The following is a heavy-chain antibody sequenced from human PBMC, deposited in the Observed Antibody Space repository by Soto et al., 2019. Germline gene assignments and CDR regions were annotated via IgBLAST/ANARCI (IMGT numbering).Heavy chain of an antibody. J-gene: IGHJ6*03. Sequence: ASVKVSCKASGYTFTSYGISWVRQAPGQGLEWMGWISAYNGNTNYAQKLQGRVTMTTDTSTSTAYMELRSLRSDDTAVYYCARDRVVPAATEGMDVWGKGTTVTVSS. CDR3: ARDRVVPAATEGMDV. D-gene: IGHD2-2*01. CDR1: GYTFTSYG. CDR2: ISAYNGNT. V-gene: IGHV1-18*01.